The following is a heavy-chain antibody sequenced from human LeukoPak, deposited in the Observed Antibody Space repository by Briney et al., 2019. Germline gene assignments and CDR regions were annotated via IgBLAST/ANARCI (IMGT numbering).Heavy chain of an antibody. Sequence: GASVKVSCKASGYTFTVYFMHWVRQAPGQGLEWMGWINTYNGSPNYAQKLQGRVTVTTDTSTSTAYMELRSLTSDDTAVYFCARSSIVATLIRGYFDYWGQGTLVTVSA. D-gene: IGHD5-12*01. J-gene: IGHJ4*02. CDR3: ARSSIVATLIRGYFDY. V-gene: IGHV1-18*04. CDR2: INTYNGSP. CDR1: GYTFTVYF.